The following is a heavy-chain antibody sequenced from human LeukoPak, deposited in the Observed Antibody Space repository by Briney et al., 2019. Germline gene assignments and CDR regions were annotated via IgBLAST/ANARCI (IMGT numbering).Heavy chain of an antibody. CDR2: INPNSGDT. CDR1: GCTFTGYY. CDR3: AREQDIGMVSALDY. Sequence: ASVKVSCKPSGCTFTGYYMHWVRQAPGLGLEWMGWINPNSGDTNHAQKFQGRVTMTRDTSISTAYMELSRLRSDDTAVYYCAREQDIGMVSALDYWGQGTLVTVSS. J-gene: IGHJ4*02. D-gene: IGHD5-18*01. V-gene: IGHV1-2*02.